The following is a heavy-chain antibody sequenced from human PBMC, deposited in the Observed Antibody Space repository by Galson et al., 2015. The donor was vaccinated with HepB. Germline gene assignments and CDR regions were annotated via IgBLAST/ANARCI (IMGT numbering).Heavy chain of an antibody. CDR3: ARVYIVGATTTADDY. CDR2: ISSSSSYI. D-gene: IGHD1-26*01. V-gene: IGHV3-21*01. J-gene: IGHJ4*02. CDR1: GFTFSSYS. Sequence: SLRLSCAASGFTFSSYSMNWVRQAPGKGLEWVSSISSSSSYIYYADSVKGRFTISRDNAKNSLYLQMNSPRAEDTAVYYCARVYIVGATTTADDYWGQGTLVTVSS.